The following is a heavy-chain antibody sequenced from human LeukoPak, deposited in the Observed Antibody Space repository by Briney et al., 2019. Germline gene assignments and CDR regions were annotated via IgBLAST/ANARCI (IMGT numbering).Heavy chain of an antibody. V-gene: IGHV3-48*01. CDR1: GFTFSSYS. J-gene: IGHJ4*02. CDR2: ISSSSSTI. CDR3: ARDRYYVFDY. D-gene: IGHD3-10*02. Sequence: GGSLRLSCAASGFTFSSYSMNWVRQAPGKGLEWVSYISSSSSTIYYADSVKGRFTISRDNAKNSLYLQMNSLRAEDTAVYYCARDRYYVFDYWGQGTLVTVSS.